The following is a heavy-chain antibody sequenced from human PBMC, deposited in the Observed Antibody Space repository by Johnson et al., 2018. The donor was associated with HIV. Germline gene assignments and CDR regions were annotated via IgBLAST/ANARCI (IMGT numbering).Heavy chain of an antibody. Sequence: QVQLVETGGGLVKPGGSLRLSCAASGFTFDDYGMSWVRQAPGKGLEWAAVISYDGSNKYYADSVKGRFTISRDNSKNTLYLQMNSLRAEDTAVYYCAKDYSSILSAFDIWGQGTMVTVSS. CDR1: GFTFDDYG. CDR3: AKDYSSILSAFDI. CDR2: ISYDGSNK. J-gene: IGHJ3*02. D-gene: IGHD6-13*01. V-gene: IGHV3-30*18.